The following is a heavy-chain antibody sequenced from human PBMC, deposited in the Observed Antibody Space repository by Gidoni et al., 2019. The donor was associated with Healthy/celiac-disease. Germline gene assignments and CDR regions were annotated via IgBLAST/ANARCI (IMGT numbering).Heavy chain of an antibody. D-gene: IGHD5-12*01. CDR3: ASPAGGATITYDAFDI. J-gene: IGHJ3*02. CDR2: IIPIFGTA. Sequence: QVQLVQSGAEVKKPGSSVKVSCKASGGTFSSYAISWVRQAPGQGLEWMGGIIPIFGTANYAQKFQGRVTITADESTSTAYMELSSLRSEDTAVYYCASPAGGATITYDAFDIWGQGTMVTVSS. V-gene: IGHV1-69*01. CDR1: GGTFSSYA.